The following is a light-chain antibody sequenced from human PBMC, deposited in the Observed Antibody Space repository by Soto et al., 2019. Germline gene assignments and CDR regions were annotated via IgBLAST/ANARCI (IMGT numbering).Light chain of an antibody. CDR1: QSVKTK. Sequence: DTVMTQSPDTLSVSPGERASLSCRASQSVKTKLAWYQQKRGQAPRLLIYGASTRATGIPDRFSGSGSGTEFTLTISSLQSEDFAVYYCQQYTDGYTFGQGPRLEI. CDR3: QQYTDGYT. CDR2: GAS. V-gene: IGKV3-15*01. J-gene: IGKJ2*01.